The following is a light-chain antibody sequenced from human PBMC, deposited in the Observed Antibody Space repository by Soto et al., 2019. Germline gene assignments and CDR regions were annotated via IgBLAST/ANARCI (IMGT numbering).Light chain of an antibody. CDR3: QQYGGSPIT. Sequence: EIVMTQSPATLSVSPGERATLSCRASQSVSSYLAWYQQKPGQAPRLLIYGASSRATGIPDRFSGSGSGTDFTLTISRLEPEDFALYYCQQYGGSPITFGQGTRLEIK. J-gene: IGKJ5*01. CDR1: QSVSSY. CDR2: GAS. V-gene: IGKV3-20*01.